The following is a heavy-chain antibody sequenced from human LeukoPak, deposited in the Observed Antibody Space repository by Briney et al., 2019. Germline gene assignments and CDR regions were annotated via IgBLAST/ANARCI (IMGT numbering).Heavy chain of an antibody. J-gene: IGHJ4*02. V-gene: IGHV3-30*03. Sequence: PGGSLRLSCAASGFTFSYYGMHWVRQAPGKGLEWVAHISKDGSDEHFADSVKGRFTISRDNSKNTVYLQMNSLRAEDTALYYCARDRLGSWTVDYWGQGTLVTVSS. CDR3: ARDRLGSWTVDY. CDR1: GFTFSYYG. D-gene: IGHD3-10*01. CDR2: ISKDGSDE.